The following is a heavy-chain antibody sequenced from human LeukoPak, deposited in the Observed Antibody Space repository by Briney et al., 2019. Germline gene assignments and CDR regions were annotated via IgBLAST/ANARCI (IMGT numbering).Heavy chain of an antibody. CDR2: IYYSGST. CDR1: GGSISSYY. V-gene: IGHV4-59*01. CDR3: ARVKQQPLENWFDP. J-gene: IGHJ5*02. D-gene: IGHD6-13*01. Sequence: SETLSLTCTVSGGSISSYYWSWLRQPPGKGLEWIGYIYYSGSTNYNPSLKSRVTISVDTSKNQFSLKLSSVTAADTAVYYCARVKQQPLENWFDPWGQGTLVTVSS.